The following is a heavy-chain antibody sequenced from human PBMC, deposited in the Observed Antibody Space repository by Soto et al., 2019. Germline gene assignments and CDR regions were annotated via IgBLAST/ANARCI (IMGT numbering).Heavy chain of an antibody. CDR3: ARVPENPSVLGSQLLVWFDP. J-gene: IGHJ5*02. D-gene: IGHD1-26*01. V-gene: IGHV4-31*03. Sequence: SETLSLTCTVSGGSISSGGYYWSWIRQHPGKGLEWIGYIYYSGSTYYNPSLKSRVTISVDTPKNQFSLKLSSVTAADTAVYYCARVPENPSVLGSQLLVWFDPWGQGTLVTVSS. CDR2: IYYSGST. CDR1: GGSISSGGYY.